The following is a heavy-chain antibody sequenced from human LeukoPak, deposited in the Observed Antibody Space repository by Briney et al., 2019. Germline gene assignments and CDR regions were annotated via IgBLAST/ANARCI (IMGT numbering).Heavy chain of an antibody. V-gene: IGHV1-3*01. D-gene: IGHD3-22*01. Sequence: ASVKVSCKASGYTFTSYAMHWVRQAPGQRLEWMGWINAGNGNTKYSQKFQGRVTITRDTSASTAYMELSSLRSEDTAVYYCARDPPPYYYDTEGYYFDYWGQGTLVTVSS. CDR2: INAGNGNT. CDR1: GYTFTSYA. CDR3: ARDPPPYYYDTEGYYFDY. J-gene: IGHJ4*02.